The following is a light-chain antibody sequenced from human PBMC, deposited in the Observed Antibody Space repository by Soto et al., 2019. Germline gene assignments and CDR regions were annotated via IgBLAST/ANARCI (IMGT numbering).Light chain of an antibody. CDR2: GAS. V-gene: IGKV3-15*01. CDR1: QSVSSN. CDR3: QQYNNWPLT. J-gene: IGKJ4*01. Sequence: EIVLTQSPATLSLSPGERATLSCRASQSVSSNLAWYQQQPGQAPRLLIYGASNRATGFPARFSGSGSGTEFTLTISSLQSEDFAVYYCQQYNNWPLTFGGGTKVDIK.